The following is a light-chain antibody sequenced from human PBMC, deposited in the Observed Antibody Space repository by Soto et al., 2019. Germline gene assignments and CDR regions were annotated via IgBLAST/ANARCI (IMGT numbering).Light chain of an antibody. V-gene: IGLV8-61*01. CDR2: STN. J-gene: IGLJ3*02. CDR1: SGSVSTNNY. CDR3: VLYVGSGVWV. Sequence: QAVVTQEPSFSVSPGGTVTLTCGLTSGSVSTNNYPSWYQQTPGQAPRTLIYSTNTRSSGVPDRFSGSILGNKAALTITGAQADDEYDYYCVLYVGSGVWVFGGGTKLTVL.